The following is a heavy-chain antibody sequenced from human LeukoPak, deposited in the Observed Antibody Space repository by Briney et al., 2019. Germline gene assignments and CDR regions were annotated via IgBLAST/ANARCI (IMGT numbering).Heavy chain of an antibody. CDR2: ISLSGNYT. D-gene: IGHD5-18*01. J-gene: IGHJ4*02. Sequence: PGGSLRLSCAATGFTFSDYYMSWIRQAPGKGLEWISYISLSGNYTKYADSVKGRFTISRDNAKNSLFLQMNSLRAEDTAVYFCARVKSRERGYSYGMALFAYWGQGTLVTVSS. CDR1: GFTFSDYY. CDR3: ARVKSRERGYSYGMALFAY. V-gene: IGHV3-11*05.